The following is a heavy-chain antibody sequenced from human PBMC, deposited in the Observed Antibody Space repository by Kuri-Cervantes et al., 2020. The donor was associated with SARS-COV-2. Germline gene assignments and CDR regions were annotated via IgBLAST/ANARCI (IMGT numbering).Heavy chain of an antibody. CDR1: GFNFSRTD. V-gene: IGHV3-30*03. CDR3: ATDRAGVHDF. J-gene: IGHJ4*02. Sequence: GGSLRLSCAASGFNFSRTDMHWVRQAPGKGLEWVAVISHDGKNKKCIASGKGRFTISRDNSQNTLYLQMKSLRDEDTAIYYCATDRAGVHDFWGQGTLVTVSS. CDR2: ISHDGKNK. D-gene: IGHD2-21*01.